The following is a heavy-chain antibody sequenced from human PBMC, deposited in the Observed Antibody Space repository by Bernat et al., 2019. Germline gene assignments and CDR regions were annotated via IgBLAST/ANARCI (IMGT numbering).Heavy chain of an antibody. CDR1: GFTFSSYA. Sequence: EVQLLESGGGLVQPGGSLRLSCAASGFTFSSYAMSWVRQAPGKGLEWVSAISGSGGSTYYADSVKGRFTISRDNSKNTLYLQMNSLGAEDTAVYYCAKDGVVSYWYFDLWGRGTLVTVSS. D-gene: IGHD2/OR15-2a*01. CDR3: AKDGVVSYWYFDL. CDR2: ISGSGGST. J-gene: IGHJ2*01. V-gene: IGHV3-23*01.